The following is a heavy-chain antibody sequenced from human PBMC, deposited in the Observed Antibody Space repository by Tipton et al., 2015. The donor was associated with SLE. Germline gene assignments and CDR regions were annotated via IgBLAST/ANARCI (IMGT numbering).Heavy chain of an antibody. D-gene: IGHD3-3*01. V-gene: IGHV4-39*07. J-gene: IGHJ5*02. Sequence: TLSLTCTVSGASLNSDSYYWGWIRQPPGKGLEWIGSIYSTGSAYYNPSLRSRITIFLDMSKNQFSLNLRSVTVADTAVYYCAKERPGSGLDPWGQGTLVIVSS. CDR1: GASLNSDSYY. CDR2: IYSTGSA. CDR3: AKERPGSGLDP.